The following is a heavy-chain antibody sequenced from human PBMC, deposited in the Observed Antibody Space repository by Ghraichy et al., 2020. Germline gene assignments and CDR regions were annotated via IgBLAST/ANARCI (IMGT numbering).Heavy chain of an antibody. CDR2: IKQDGSEK. V-gene: IGHV3-7*01. Sequence: GGSLILSCAASGFTFSSYWMSWVRQAPGKGLELVANIKQDGSEKYYVDSVKGRFTISRDNAKNSLYLQMNSLRAEDTAVYYCARGRSRAGSWYFDYWGQGTLVTVSS. J-gene: IGHJ4*02. D-gene: IGHD6-13*01. CDR1: GFTFSSYW. CDR3: ARGRSRAGSWYFDY.